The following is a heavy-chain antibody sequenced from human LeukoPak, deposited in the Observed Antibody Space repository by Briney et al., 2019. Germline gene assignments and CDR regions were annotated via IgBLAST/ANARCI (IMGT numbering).Heavy chain of an antibody. J-gene: IGHJ5*02. CDR2: INTNTGNP. CDR1: GYTFTNYH. Sequence: ASVKVSCKASGYTFTNYHMNWVRPAPGQGLEWMGWINTNTGNPTYAQGFTGRFVFSLDTSVSTAYLQISSLKTEDTAVYYCAKNLPGGGFDLWGQGTLVTVSS. CDR3: AKNLPGGGFDL. V-gene: IGHV7-4-1*02. D-gene: IGHD2-21*01.